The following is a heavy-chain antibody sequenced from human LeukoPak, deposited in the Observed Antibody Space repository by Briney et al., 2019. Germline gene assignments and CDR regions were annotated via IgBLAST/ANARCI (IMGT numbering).Heavy chain of an antibody. Sequence: PSETLSLTCTVSGGSINTYFCSWIRQPAGKGLEWIGRIDASGSINYNPSLKSRVTISVDTSKNQFSLKLSSVTAADTAVYYCARGGRYCSSTSCYPYNWFDPWGQGTLVTVSS. V-gene: IGHV4-4*07. D-gene: IGHD2-2*01. CDR1: GGSINTYF. J-gene: IGHJ5*02. CDR3: ARGGRYCSSTSCYPYNWFDP. CDR2: IDASGSI.